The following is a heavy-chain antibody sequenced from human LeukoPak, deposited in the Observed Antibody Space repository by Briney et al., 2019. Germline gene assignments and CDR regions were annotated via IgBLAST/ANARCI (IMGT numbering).Heavy chain of an antibody. Sequence: ASVKVSCKASGYTFTNHYVHWVRQAPGQGLEWMGIVNPSDGSTIYAQKFQGRVTMIRDTSTTTVYMDLSSLRSEDTAVYYCARVDAASGTHFWDYWGQGTLVTVSS. CDR2: VNPSDGST. CDR3: ARVDAASGTHFWDY. J-gene: IGHJ4*02. D-gene: IGHD3-3*02. CDR1: GYTFTNHY. V-gene: IGHV1-46*01.